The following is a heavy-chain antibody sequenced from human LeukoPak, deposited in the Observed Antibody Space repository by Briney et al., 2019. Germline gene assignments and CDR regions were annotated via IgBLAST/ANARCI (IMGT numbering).Heavy chain of an antibody. CDR1: GYTFTSYG. J-gene: IGHJ5*02. V-gene: IGHV1-18*01. D-gene: IGHD2-2*01. CDR3: ARDVWPYCGRPNCYLVSDP. CDR2: ISAYSGNT. Sequence: ASVKVSCTASGYTFTSYGISWVRQAPGQGLEWMGWISAYSGNTNYAQNLQGRVTMTTDTSTSTAYMELRSLTSDDTAVYYCARDVWPYCGRPNCYLVSDPWGQGTLVSGAS.